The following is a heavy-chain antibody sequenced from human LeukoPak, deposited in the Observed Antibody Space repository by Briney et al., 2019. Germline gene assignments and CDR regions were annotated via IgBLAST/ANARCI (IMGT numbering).Heavy chain of an antibody. Sequence: GGSLTLSCAASGFTFSSYSMNWVRQAPGKGLEWVSSISSSSSYIYYADSVKGRFTISRDNAKNSLYLQMNSLRAEDTAVYYCASKKDYYGSGSYFTGGYWGQGTLVTVSS. CDR2: ISSSSSYI. D-gene: IGHD3-10*01. CDR1: GFTFSSYS. J-gene: IGHJ4*02. V-gene: IGHV3-21*01. CDR3: ASKKDYYGSGSYFTGGY.